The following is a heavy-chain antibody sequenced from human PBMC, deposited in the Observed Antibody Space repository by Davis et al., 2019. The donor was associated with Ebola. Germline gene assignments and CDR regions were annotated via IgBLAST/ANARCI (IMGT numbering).Heavy chain of an antibody. CDR2: SHYSGST. J-gene: IGHJ4*02. Sequence: SETLSLTCTVSGVSITSYYWSCVRQPPGKGLEWIGYSHYSGSTNYNPSLKSRVTISTDTSRSQFSLTLSSVTAADTAVYYCARLVALYDNSGYAYLDYWGQGILVTVSS. CDR3: ARLVALYDNSGYAYLDY. V-gene: IGHV4-59*01. CDR1: GVSITSYY. D-gene: IGHD3-22*01.